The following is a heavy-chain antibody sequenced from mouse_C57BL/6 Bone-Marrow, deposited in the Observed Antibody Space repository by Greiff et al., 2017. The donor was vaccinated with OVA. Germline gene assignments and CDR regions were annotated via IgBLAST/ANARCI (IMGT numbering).Heavy chain of an antibody. CDR1: GYTFTDYN. D-gene: IGHD5-5*01. CDR2: NKPNNGGT. Sequence: SGPELVKPGASVKIPCKASGYTFTDYNMDWVKQSHGKRLEWIGDNKPNNGGTIHNQKVKGKATFTVDKASSTDDMEHRSLASEETAVYSCARRDYRRYFDYWGQGTTLTVSS. V-gene: IGHV1-18*01. J-gene: IGHJ2*01. CDR3: ARRDYRRYFDY.